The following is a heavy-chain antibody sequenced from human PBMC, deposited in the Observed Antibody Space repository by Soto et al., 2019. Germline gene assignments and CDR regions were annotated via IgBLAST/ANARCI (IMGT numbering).Heavy chain of an antibody. Sequence: GGSLRLSCPASGFTYGDYAMSWFRQAPGKGLAWVGFIRSKAYGGTTEYAASVKGRLTISRDDSKSIAYLQINSLKPEDTAVYYCTRRRRQQLVLDYWGQGTLVTVSS. CDR2: IRSKAYGGTT. D-gene: IGHD6-13*01. J-gene: IGHJ4*02. CDR3: TRRRRQQLVLDY. V-gene: IGHV3-49*03. CDR1: GFTYGDYA.